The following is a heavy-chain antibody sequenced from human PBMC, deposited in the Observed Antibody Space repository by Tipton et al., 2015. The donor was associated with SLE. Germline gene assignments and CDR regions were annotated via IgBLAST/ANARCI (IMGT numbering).Heavy chain of an antibody. CDR1: GFTFSRYE. J-gene: IGHJ4*02. V-gene: IGHV3-48*01. D-gene: IGHD7-27*01. Sequence: SLRLSCAASGFTFSRYEMNWVRQAPGKGLEWVSYIRSSSSIIYYADSVKGRFTISRDNAKNSLYLQMNSLRAEDTAVYYCAREWGRTFDYWGQGTLVTVSS. CDR3: AREWGRTFDY. CDR2: IRSSSSII.